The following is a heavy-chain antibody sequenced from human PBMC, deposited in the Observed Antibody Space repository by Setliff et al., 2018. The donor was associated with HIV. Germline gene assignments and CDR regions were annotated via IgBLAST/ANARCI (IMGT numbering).Heavy chain of an antibody. CDR2: INPSGGST. CDR3: ARADTMVRGVKRGGYYFDY. J-gene: IGHJ4*02. V-gene: IGHV1-46*01. Sequence: ASVKVSCKASGYTFTSYYMHWVRQAPGQGLEWMGIINPSGGSTSYAQKFQGRVTITTDESTSTAYMELSSLRSEDTAVYYCARADTMVRGVKRGGYYFDYWGQGTLVTVSS. D-gene: IGHD3-10*01. CDR1: GYTFTSYY.